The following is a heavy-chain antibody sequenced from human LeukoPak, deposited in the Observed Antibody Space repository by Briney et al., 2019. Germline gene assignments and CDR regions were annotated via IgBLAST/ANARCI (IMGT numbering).Heavy chain of an antibody. V-gene: IGHV3-21*01. CDR1: GFTFSTYS. Sequence: GGSLRLSCAASGFTFSTYSINWVRQAPGKGLEWVSSISSSSSYIYYADLVKGRFTISRDDAKNSLYLQMNSLRAEDTAVYYCAREKTSIAARPDDYWGQGTLVTVSS. D-gene: IGHD6-6*01. J-gene: IGHJ4*02. CDR2: ISSSSSYI. CDR3: AREKTSIAARPDDY.